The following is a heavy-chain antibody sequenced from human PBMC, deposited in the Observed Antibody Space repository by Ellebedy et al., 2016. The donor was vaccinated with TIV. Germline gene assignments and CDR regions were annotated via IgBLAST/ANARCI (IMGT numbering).Heavy chain of an antibody. Sequence: AASVKVSCKTSGYTFTTFYIHRVRQPPGQGLDWMGLINPLYGSTTYAHKFEGRATLNRDTSTNIVYMELKNLKSEDTAVYYCARGRRITILGVPTGHFDNWGQGTLVTVSS. D-gene: IGHD3-3*01. J-gene: IGHJ4*02. CDR3: ARGRRITILGVPTGHFDN. CDR1: GYTFTTFY. V-gene: IGHV1-46*01. CDR2: INPLYGST.